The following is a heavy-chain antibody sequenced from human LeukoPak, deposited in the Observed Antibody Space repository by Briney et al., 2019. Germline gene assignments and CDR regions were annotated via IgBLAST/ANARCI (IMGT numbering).Heavy chain of an antibody. CDR2: IRSKAYGGTT. Sequence: GGSLRLSCAASGFTFGDYVMSWFRQAPGKGLEWVGFIRSKAYGGTTEYAASVKGRFTISRDDSKSIAYLQMNSLKTEDTAVYYCTRGPTRVRAFDIWGQGTMVTVSS. D-gene: IGHD1-1*01. CDR3: TRGPTRVRAFDI. V-gene: IGHV3-49*03. J-gene: IGHJ3*02. CDR1: GFTFGDYV.